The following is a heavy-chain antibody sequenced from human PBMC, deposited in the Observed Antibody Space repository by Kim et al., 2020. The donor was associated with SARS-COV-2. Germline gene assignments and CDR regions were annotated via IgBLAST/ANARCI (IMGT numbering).Heavy chain of an antibody. J-gene: IGHJ3*02. CDR3: ARRAYGSGSDAFDI. D-gene: IGHD3-10*01. Sequence: SPSFQGQVTISADQSISTAYLQWSSLKASDTAMYYCARRAYGSGSDAFDIWGQGTMVTVSS. V-gene: IGHV5-51*01.